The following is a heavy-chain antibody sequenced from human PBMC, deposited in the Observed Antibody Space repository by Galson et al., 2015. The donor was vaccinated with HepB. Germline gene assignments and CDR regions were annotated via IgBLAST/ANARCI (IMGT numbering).Heavy chain of an antibody. Sequence: SVKVSCKASGYTFTGYYMHWVRQAPGQGLEWMGWINPNSGGTNYAQKFQGRVTMTRDTSISTAYMELSRLRSDDTAVYYCARGSVIVVGEPRRFAFDIWGQGTMVTVSS. V-gene: IGHV1-2*02. CDR2: INPNSGGT. CDR1: GYTFTGYY. CDR3: ARGSVIVVGEPRRFAFDI. J-gene: IGHJ3*02. D-gene: IGHD3-22*01.